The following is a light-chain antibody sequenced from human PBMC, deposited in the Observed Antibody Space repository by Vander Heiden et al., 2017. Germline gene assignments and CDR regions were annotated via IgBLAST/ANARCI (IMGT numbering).Light chain of an antibody. CDR2: GNS. V-gene: IGLV1-40*01. CDR3: QSYDSSLSVV. J-gene: IGLJ2*01. CDR1: SSNIGAGYG. Sequence: QSVSPQSPSVSGAPGPRIIISCTGRSSNIGAGYGVHWYQQLPGTAPKLVIYGNSNRPSGVPDRFSGSKSGNSASLAITGLQAEDEADYYCQSYDSSLSVVFGGGTKLTVL.